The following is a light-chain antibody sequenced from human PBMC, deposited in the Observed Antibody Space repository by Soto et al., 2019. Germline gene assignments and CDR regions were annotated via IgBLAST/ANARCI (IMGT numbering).Light chain of an antibody. Sequence: IVLTHSPGTLSWSPGEIATLSFRASQSVDSTYLAWYQQKPAQAPRLLIYATSNRAAGIPDRFSGSGSGTDFTLTISRLEPEDFAVYYCQQYGGSPGTFGQGTKVDIK. CDR2: ATS. V-gene: IGKV3-20*01. CDR3: QQYGGSPGT. CDR1: QSVDSTY. J-gene: IGKJ1*01.